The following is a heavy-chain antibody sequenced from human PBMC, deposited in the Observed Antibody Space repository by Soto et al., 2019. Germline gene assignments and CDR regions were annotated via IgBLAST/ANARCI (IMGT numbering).Heavy chain of an antibody. CDR3: XXXXXXXXXXXXXX. Sequence: EVQLVQSGAEVKMPGESLRISCRGSGYNFADYWITWVRQMPGKDLEWMGRIDPSDSYTTYNPSFQGNVTFSSDKSXXXXXXXXXXXXXXXXXXXXXXXXXXXXXXXXXXXWGQGTLVTVSS. V-gene: IGHV5-10-1*01. CDR1: GYNFADYW. CDR2: IDPSDSYT. J-gene: IGHJ4*02.